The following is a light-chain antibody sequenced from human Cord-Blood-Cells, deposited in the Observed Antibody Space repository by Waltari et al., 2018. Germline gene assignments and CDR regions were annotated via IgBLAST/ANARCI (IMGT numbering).Light chain of an antibody. CDR1: QSVSSSY. J-gene: IGKJ2*01. CDR2: GAS. CDR3: QQYGSSPYT. Sequence: EIVLTQSPGTLSLSPGERATLSCRASQSVSSSYLAWYQQKPGQAPRLIIYGASSRATGIPDRFSGSGSGTDFTLTIIRLEPEDFAVYYCQQYGSSPYTFGQGTKLEIK. V-gene: IGKV3-20*01.